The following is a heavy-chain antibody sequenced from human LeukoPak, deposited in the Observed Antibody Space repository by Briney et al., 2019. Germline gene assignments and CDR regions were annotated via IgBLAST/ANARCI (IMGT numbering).Heavy chain of an antibody. CDR1: GFTFSSSW. CDR3: AANTQSGY. CDR2: IKEDGSEK. Sequence: GGSLTLSCAASGFTFSSSWMKWVRQAPGKGLESVAVIKEDGSEKYYVDSVKGRFAISRDNAKNSLYLQMNNVRAEDTAVYFCAANTQSGYWGQGALVTVSS. J-gene: IGHJ4*02. V-gene: IGHV3-7*05. D-gene: IGHD3-16*01.